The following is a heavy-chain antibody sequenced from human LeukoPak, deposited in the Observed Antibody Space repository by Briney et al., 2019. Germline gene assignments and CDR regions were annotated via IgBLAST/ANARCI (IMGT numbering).Heavy chain of an antibody. J-gene: IGHJ6*02. V-gene: IGHV3-48*01. CDR3: TRTGYRHGMDV. D-gene: IGHD3-16*02. Sequence: SVKGRFTISRDNGKNTLDLQLNSLRVEDTAVYFCTRTGYRHGMDVWGQGTTVTVSS.